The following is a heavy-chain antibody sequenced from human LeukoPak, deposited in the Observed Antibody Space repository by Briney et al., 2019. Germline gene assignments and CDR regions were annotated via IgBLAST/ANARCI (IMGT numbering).Heavy chain of an antibody. CDR3: ARHTAMVISTAYFDF. CDR2: ISYSGST. V-gene: IGHV4-61*08. Sequence: SETLSLTCTVSGGSISSGGYYWSCIRRPPGKGLEWIGYISYSGSTNYNPSLKSRVTISVDTSKSQFSLKLSSVTAADTAVYYCARHTAMVISTAYFDFWGQGTLVSVSS. CDR1: GGSISSGGYY. J-gene: IGHJ4*02. D-gene: IGHD2-21*01.